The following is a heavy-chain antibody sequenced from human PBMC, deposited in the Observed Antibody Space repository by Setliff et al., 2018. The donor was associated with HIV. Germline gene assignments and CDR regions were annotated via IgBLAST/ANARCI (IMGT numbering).Heavy chain of an antibody. D-gene: IGHD1-26*01. J-gene: IGHJ4*02. V-gene: IGHV5-51*01. CDR1: GYGFSNYW. Sequence: PGESLKISCKGSGYGFSNYWLAWVRQTPGKGLEWMGIIYPGDSDTRYSPSFQGQVTFSADKSINTAYLQWGSLKASDTGIYFCAKDWDPSVLPEGSFDYWGQGTLVTVSS. CDR2: IYPGDSDT. CDR3: AKDWDPSVLPEGSFDY.